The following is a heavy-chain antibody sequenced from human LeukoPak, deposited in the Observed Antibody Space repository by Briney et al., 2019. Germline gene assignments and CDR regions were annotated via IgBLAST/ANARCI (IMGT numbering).Heavy chain of an antibody. CDR2: IYYSGST. V-gene: IGHV4-39*07. D-gene: IGHD4-23*01. CDR1: GDSISSSSFY. J-gene: IGHJ3*02. CDR3: AGDRRYGGNPERDDAFDI. Sequence: PSETLSLTCTVSGDSISSSSFYWGWIRQPPGKGLEWIGSIYYSGSTYYDPSLKSRVTISVDTSKNQFSLKLSSVTAADTAVYYCAGDRRYGGNPERDDAFDIWGQGTMVTVSS.